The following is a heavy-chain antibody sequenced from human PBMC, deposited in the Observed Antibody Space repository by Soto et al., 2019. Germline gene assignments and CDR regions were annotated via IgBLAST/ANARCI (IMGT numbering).Heavy chain of an antibody. D-gene: IGHD6-19*01. V-gene: IGHV2-5*02. CDR1: GFSLSTSGVG. CDR3: AHRHLGIAVAVFDY. CDR2: IYWDDDK. Sequence: QITLKESGPTLVKPTQTLTLTCTFSGFSLSTSGVGVGWIRQPPGKALEWLALIYWDDDKRYSPSLKSSLTITKDTSKNQVVLTMTNMDPVDTATYYCAHRHLGIAVAVFDYWGQGTLVTVSS. J-gene: IGHJ4*02.